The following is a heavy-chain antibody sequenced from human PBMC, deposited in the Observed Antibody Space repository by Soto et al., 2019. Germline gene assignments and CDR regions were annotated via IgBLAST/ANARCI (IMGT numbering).Heavy chain of an antibody. Sequence: QVQFMQSGAEVKKPGASVKVSCKASGYTFNSHAIHWVRQAPGQRPEWLGWINAGNGNTYYSEKFEGRVTFTRDTAATTVNMELTSLTSEDTAIYYCGRDQSGIGYYVDWFDHWGQGTLVTVSS. V-gene: IGHV1-3*01. J-gene: IGHJ5*02. CDR3: GRDQSGIGYYVDWFDH. CDR1: GYTFNSHA. CDR2: INAGNGNT. D-gene: IGHD3-10*02.